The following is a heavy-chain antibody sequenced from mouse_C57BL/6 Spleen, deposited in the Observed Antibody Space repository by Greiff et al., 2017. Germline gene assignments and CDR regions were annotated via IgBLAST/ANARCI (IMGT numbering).Heavy chain of an antibody. CDR1: GYAFSSSW. J-gene: IGHJ3*01. D-gene: IGHD2-2*01. V-gene: IGHV1-82*01. CDR2: ICPGDGDT. CDR3: ARWVNLAWFAY. Sequence: QVQLQQSGPELVKPGASVKISCKASGYAFSSSWMNWVTQRPGKGLEGIGRICPGDGDTNYNGKFKGKATLTADKSPSTAYMQLSSVTSEDSAFYFCARWVNLAWFAYWGQGTLVTVSA.